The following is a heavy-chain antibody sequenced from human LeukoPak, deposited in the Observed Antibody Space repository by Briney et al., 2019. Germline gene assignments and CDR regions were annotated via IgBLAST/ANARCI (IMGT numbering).Heavy chain of an antibody. CDR2: IKQDGSEK. Sequence: GGSLRLSCAASGFTFSSYAMSWVRQAPGKGLEWVANIKQDGSEKYYVDSVKGRFTISRDNAKNSLYLQMNSLRAEDTAVYYCARDLGGCSGGSCYSRDVWGQGTTVTVSS. J-gene: IGHJ6*02. V-gene: IGHV3-7*01. CDR3: ARDLGGCSGGSCYSRDV. D-gene: IGHD2-15*01. CDR1: GFTFSSYA.